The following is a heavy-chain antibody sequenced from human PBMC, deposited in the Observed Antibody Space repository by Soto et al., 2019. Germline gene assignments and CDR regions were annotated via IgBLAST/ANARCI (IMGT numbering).Heavy chain of an antibody. CDR1: GGSFSGYY. V-gene: IGHV4-34*01. Sequence: PSETLSLTCAVYGGSFSGYYWSWIRQPPGKGLEWIGEINHSGSTNYNPSLKSRVTISVDTSKNQFSLKLSSLTAADTAVYYCARGALLTGYYRRNWFDPWGQGTLVTV. CDR3: ARGALLTGYYRRNWFDP. J-gene: IGHJ5*02. D-gene: IGHD3-9*01. CDR2: INHSGST.